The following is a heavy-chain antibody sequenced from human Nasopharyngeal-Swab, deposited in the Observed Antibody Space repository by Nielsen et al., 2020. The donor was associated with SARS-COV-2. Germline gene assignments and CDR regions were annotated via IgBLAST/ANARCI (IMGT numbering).Heavy chain of an antibody. V-gene: IGHV4-39*01. J-gene: IGHJ6*02. CDR3: ADMGEDYYYYGMDV. CDR1: GGSTSSSSYY. Sequence: GSLRLSCTVSGGSTSSSSYYWGWIRQPPGKGLEWIGSIYYSGSTYYNPSLKSRVTISVDTSKNQFSLKLSSVTAADTAVYYCADMGEDYYYYGMDVWGQGTTVTVSS. CDR2: IYYSGST. D-gene: IGHD3-16*01.